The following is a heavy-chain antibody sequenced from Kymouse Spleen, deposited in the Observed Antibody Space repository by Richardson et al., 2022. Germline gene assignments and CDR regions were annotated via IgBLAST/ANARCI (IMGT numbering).Heavy chain of an antibody. Sequence: QVQLQESGPGLVKPSETLSLTCTVSGGSVSSGSYYWSWIRQPPGKGLEWIGYIYYSGSTNYNPSLKSRVTISVDTSKNQFSLKLSSVTAADTAVYYCARGVRGTFDYWGQGTLVTVSS. CDR3: ARGVRGTFDY. CDR2: IYYSGST. J-gene: IGHJ4*02. V-gene: IGHV4-61*01. CDR1: GGSVSSGSYY. D-gene: IGHD1-7*01.